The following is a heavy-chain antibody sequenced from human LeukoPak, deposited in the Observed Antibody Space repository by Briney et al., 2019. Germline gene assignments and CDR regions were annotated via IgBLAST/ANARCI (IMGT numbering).Heavy chain of an antibody. D-gene: IGHD2-15*01. Sequence: GASVKVSCKASGYTFISYGISWVRQAPGQGLEWMGWINPNTGVTKYAQKFQGRVTMTRDTSISTAYMELSRLRSDDTAVYYCARIAPYCSGGSCYSGPGYWGQGTLVTVSS. CDR1: GYTFISYG. CDR3: ARIAPYCSGGSCYSGPGY. J-gene: IGHJ4*02. V-gene: IGHV1-2*02. CDR2: INPNTGVT.